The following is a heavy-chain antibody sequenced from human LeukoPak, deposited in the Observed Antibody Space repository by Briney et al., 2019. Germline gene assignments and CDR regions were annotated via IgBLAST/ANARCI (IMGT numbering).Heavy chain of an antibody. Sequence: GRSLRLSCTASGFTFGDYAMSWVRQAPGKGLEWVGLIRGKAYGGTTEYAASVKGRFTISRDDSKSIAYLQMNSLKPGDTAVYYCTKAYCGGNCWGDYWGQGTLVTVSS. D-gene: IGHD2-21*02. CDR3: TKAYCGGNCWGDY. CDR2: IRGKAYGGTT. V-gene: IGHV3-49*04. J-gene: IGHJ4*02. CDR1: GFTFGDYA.